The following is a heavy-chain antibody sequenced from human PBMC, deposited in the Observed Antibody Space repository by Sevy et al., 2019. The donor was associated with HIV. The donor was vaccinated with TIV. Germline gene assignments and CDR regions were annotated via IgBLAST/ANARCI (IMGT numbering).Heavy chain of an antibody. Sequence: GGSLRLSCIGSGFSFSYYGIHWVRQSPGKGLDWVALISHDGINEYYADSVKGRFTISRDNSKNTVHLEMNSLRNEDTANYFCANAYSGSYSHSYLYALDVWGQGTTVTVSS. J-gene: IGHJ6*02. V-gene: IGHV3-30*18. CDR2: ISHDGINE. CDR1: GFSFSYYG. CDR3: ANAYSGSYSHSYLYALDV. D-gene: IGHD1-26*01.